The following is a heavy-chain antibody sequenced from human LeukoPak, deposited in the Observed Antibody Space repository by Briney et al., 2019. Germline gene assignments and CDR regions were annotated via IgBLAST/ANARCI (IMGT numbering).Heavy chain of an antibody. D-gene: IGHD3-10*01. CDR3: ARPYYYGSGSYYKWDYYYYGMDV. CDR2: ISSSSSYI. V-gene: IGHV3-21*01. CDR1: GFTFSSYG. Sequence: PGGSLRLSCAASGFTFSSYGMHWVRQAPGKGLEWVSSISSSSSYIYYADSVKGRFTISRDNAKNSLYLQMNSLRAEDTAVYYCARPYYYGSGSYYKWDYYYYGMDVWGQGTTVTVSS. J-gene: IGHJ6*02.